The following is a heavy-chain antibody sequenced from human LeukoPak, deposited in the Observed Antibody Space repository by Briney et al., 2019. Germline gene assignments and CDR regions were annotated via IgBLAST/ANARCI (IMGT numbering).Heavy chain of an antibody. CDR1: GFTFSSYW. V-gene: IGHV3-74*01. CDR2: INSDGSST. J-gene: IGHJ4*02. CDR3: AREGGGYSYGQFDY. Sequence: GGSLRLSCAASGFTFSSYWMHWVRQAPGKGLVWVSRINSDGSSTSYADSVKGRFTISRDNAKNTLYLQMNSLRAEDTAVYYCAREGGGYSYGQFDYWGQGTLDTVSS. D-gene: IGHD5-18*01.